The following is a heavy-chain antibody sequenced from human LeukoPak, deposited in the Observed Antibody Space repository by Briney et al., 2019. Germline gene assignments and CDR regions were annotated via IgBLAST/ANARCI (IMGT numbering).Heavy chain of an antibody. Sequence: SETLSLTCTVSGGSLSSYYWSWIRQPPGKGLVWIGYIYSTGSANYNPSLKSRVTLSVDTAKNQFSLKLNSVTAADTAVYYCARMGGYSGYATHWGQGTLVTVSS. CDR3: ARMGGYSGYATH. D-gene: IGHD5-12*01. CDR2: IYSTGSA. V-gene: IGHV4-59*08. CDR1: GGSLSSYY. J-gene: IGHJ4*02.